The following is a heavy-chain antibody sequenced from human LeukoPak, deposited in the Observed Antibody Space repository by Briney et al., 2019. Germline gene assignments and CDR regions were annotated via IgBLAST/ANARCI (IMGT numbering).Heavy chain of an antibody. CDR3: AKEDRTAYYFDY. Sequence: GGSLRLSCAASGFTFSSYGMHWVRQAPGKGLEWVAFIRYDGSNKYYADSVKGRFTISRDNSKNTLYLQMNSLRAEDTAVYYCAKEDRTAYYFDYWGQGTLVTVSS. CDR2: IRYDGSNK. V-gene: IGHV3-30*02. J-gene: IGHJ4*02. CDR1: GFTFSSYG. D-gene: IGHD5-18*01.